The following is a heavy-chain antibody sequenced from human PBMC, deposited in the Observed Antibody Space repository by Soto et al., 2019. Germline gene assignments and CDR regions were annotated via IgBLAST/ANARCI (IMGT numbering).Heavy chain of an antibody. CDR2: INAGNSNT. V-gene: IGHV1-3*05. D-gene: IGHD1-1*01. CDR3: AIGVGNPATDY. Sequence: QVQLVQSGAEEKKPGASVKVSCKASGYTFTSYAMHWERQAPGQRLEWMGWINAGNSNTNYSQKFQGRVTITRDTSASTVNMAMSSQRSVDTAVYFCAIGVGNPATDYWGQGTLVTVSS. CDR1: GYTFTSYA. J-gene: IGHJ4*02.